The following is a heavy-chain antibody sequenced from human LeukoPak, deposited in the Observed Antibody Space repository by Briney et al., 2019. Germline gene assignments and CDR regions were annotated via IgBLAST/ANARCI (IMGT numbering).Heavy chain of an antibody. CDR3: AKDPTLLDY. Sequence: GGSLRLSCAASGFTFSSQGMSWVRQAPGKGLQWVSAISGSGGSTYYADSVKGRFTISRDNSKNTLYLQMNSLRAEDTAVYYCAKDPTLLDYWGQGTLVTVSS. CDR1: GFTFSSQG. V-gene: IGHV3-23*01. J-gene: IGHJ4*02. CDR2: ISGSGGST. D-gene: IGHD3-10*01.